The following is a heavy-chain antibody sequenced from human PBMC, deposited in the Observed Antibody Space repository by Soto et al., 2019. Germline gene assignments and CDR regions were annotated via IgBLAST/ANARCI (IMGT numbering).Heavy chain of an antibody. D-gene: IGHD6-6*01. V-gene: IGHV1-69*15. J-gene: IGHJ6*02. Sequence: QVQLVQSGAEVKKPGSSVKVSCKASGGTFSSYAITWVRQAPGQGLEWMGRIIPIFGTTNYAQKFQGRVTITADESTSTAYMDLSSLRSDDTAVYYCAKSPDPDSSSNYYYYGMDVWGQGTTVTVSS. CDR2: IIPIFGTT. CDR1: GGTFSSYA. CDR3: AKSPDPDSSSNYYYYGMDV.